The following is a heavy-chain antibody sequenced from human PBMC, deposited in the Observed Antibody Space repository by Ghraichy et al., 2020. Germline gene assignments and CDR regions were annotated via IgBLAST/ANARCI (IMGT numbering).Heavy chain of an antibody. Sequence: ASVKVSCKASGYTFTSDDINWARQVTGQGLEWREWMNPNSGNTGYAQKFQGRVTMTRTTSINTVYMELSSLRSEHTAVYYCASGPPSGYYLLWYFDLWGRGTLVTVSS. CDR3: ASGPPSGYYLLWYFDL. J-gene: IGHJ2*01. CDR2: MNPNSGNT. V-gene: IGHV1-8*01. D-gene: IGHD3-22*01. CDR1: GYTFTSDD.